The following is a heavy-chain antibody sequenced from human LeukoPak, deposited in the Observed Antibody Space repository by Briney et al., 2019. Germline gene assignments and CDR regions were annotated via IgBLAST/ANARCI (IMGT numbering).Heavy chain of an antibody. V-gene: IGHV4-39*01. CDR2: IYYSGST. D-gene: IGHD3-22*01. CDR1: GGSISSSSYY. CDR3: ARRDDSSGYHKIFDY. J-gene: IGHJ4*02. Sequence: SETLSLTCTVSGGSISSSSYYWGWIRQPPGKGLEWIGSIYYSGSTYYNPSLKSRVTISIDTSKNQFYLKLSSLTPADTAVYYCARRDDSSGYHKIFDYWGPGTLVTVSS.